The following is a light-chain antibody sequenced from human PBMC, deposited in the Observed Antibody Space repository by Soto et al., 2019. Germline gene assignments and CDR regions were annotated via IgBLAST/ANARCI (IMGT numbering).Light chain of an antibody. CDR2: QTS. CDR3: QHYRSSQWM. J-gene: IGKJ1*01. V-gene: IGKV3-20*01. Sequence: EIVLTQSPATLSSFPGERVTLSCRASQYINTRLAWYQHRPGQAPRLLIYQTSIWAAGVPDRFSGSGSGTDFTLTISRLEPEDFAVYYCQHYRSSQWMFGRGTKVDIK. CDR1: QYINTR.